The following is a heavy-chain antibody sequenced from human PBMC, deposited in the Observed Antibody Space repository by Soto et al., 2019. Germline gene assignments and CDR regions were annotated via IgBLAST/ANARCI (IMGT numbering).Heavy chain of an antibody. CDR1: GFTFDDYA. V-gene: IGHV3-9*01. CDR2: INWKSGTI. Sequence: EVQLVESGGGLVQPGRSLRLSCAASGFTFDDYAMHWVRQAPGTGLEWVSGINWKSGTIGYADSVKGRFTISRDNAKNSLYLQMNSLRPEDTALYYCAKDYGDGRRYFDYWGQGTLVTVSS. CDR3: AKDYGDGRRYFDY. D-gene: IGHD4-17*01. J-gene: IGHJ4*02.